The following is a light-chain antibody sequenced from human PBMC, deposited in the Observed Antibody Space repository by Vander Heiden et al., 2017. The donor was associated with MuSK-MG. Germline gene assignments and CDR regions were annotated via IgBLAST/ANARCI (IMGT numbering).Light chain of an antibody. V-gene: IGKV1-39*01. J-gene: IGKJ5*01. Sequence: DIQMTQSRSSLSASVGDRVTITCRASQSISSYLDWYQQKPGKAPKLLIYAASSVQSGVPSRFSGSGSGTDFTLTISMLQPEDFATYYCQQSYSTPITFGQGTRLEIK. CDR2: AAS. CDR1: QSISSY. CDR3: QQSYSTPIT.